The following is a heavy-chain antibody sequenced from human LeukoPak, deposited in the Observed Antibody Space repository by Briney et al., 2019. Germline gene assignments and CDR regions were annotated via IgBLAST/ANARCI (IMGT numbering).Heavy chain of an antibody. CDR2: IYTSGST. CDR3: ARENSGSYRESDY. D-gene: IGHD1-26*01. CDR1: GGSISSYY. Sequence: SETLSLTCTVSGGSISSYYWSWIRQPAGKGREWIGRIYTSGSTNYNASLKSRVSMSVDTSKNQFSLKLSSVTAADTAVFYCARENSGSYRESDYWGQGTLVTVSS. V-gene: IGHV4-4*07. J-gene: IGHJ4*02.